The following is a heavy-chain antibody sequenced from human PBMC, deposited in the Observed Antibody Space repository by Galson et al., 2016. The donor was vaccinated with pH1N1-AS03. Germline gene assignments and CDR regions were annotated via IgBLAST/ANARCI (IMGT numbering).Heavy chain of an antibody. CDR1: GFTFDEYA. D-gene: IGHD3-22*01. CDR2: ISWNRGNI. CDR3: ASSKLDSSGYYYLDH. V-gene: IGHV3-9*01. Sequence: SLRLSCAASGFTFDEYAIHWVRQAPGKGLEWVSGISWNRGNIGYADSVKGRFTISRDNAKNSLYLQMNSLRAEDTAVYYCASSKLDSSGYYYLDHWGQGTLITVSS. J-gene: IGHJ4*02.